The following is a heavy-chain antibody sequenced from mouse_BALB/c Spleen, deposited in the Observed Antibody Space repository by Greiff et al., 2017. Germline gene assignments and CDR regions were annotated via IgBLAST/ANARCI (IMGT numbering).Heavy chain of an antibody. CDR3: AKLRPWYFDV. CDR2: INSNGGST. V-gene: IGHV5-6-3*01. CDR1: GFTFSSYG. D-gene: IGHD1-2*01. Sequence: EVKLMESGGGLVQPGGSLKLSCAASGFTFSSYGMSWVRQTPDKRLELVATINSNGGSTYYPDSVKGRFTISRDNAKNTLYLQMSSLKSEDTAMYYCAKLRPWYFDVWGAGTTVTVSS. J-gene: IGHJ1*01.